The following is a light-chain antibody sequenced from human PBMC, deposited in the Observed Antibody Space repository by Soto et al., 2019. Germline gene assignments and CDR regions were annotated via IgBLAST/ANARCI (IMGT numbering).Light chain of an antibody. V-gene: IGLV2-14*01. J-gene: IGLJ1*01. CDR3: SSYTSSTTEV. CDR1: SSDVGGYNY. Sequence: QSALTQPASVSGSPGQSITISCTGTSSDVGGYNYVSWYQQHPGKAPKLMIYDVSSRPSGVSNRFSGSKSGNTASLTISGLQAEDGADYYCSSYTSSTTEVFGTGTKLTVL. CDR2: DVS.